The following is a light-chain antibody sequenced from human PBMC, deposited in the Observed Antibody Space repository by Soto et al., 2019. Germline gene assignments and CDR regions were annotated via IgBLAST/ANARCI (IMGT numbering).Light chain of an antibody. CDR2: DVS. CDR1: SSDVGGYNE. V-gene: IGLV2-14*03. Sequence: QSHLTQPASVSGSPGQSTTISCTGTSSDVGGYNEVSWYQQRPGKAPKLMIYDVSNRPSGVSNRFSASKSGNTAALTISGLQAEDEAYYYCGSHAAGSTLIFGGGTKLTVL. J-gene: IGLJ2*01. CDR3: GSHAAGSTLI.